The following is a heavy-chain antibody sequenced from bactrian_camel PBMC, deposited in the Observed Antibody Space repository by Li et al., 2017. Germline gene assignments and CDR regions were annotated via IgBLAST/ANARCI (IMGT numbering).Heavy chain of an antibody. D-gene: IGHD2*01. CDR3: AVGVCGADRLRHRIFWVYD. CDR2: IDSDGFT. V-gene: IGHV3S53*01. CDR1: GGTYSSYC. J-gene: IGHJ4*01. Sequence: HVQLVESGGGSVRTGGSLKLSCVTSGGTYSSYCMGWFRQAPGKEREGVIVIDSDGFTNYADSVKGRFTISKDNAKNTLYLQMNSLKPEDTAMYYCAVGVCGADRLRHRIFWVYDLGTGNPGHRL.